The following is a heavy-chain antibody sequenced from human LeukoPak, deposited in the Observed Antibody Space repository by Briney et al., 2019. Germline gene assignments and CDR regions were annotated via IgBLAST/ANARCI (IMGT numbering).Heavy chain of an antibody. V-gene: IGHV3-74*01. CDR2: INPDGSSS. Sequence: GRSLRLSCAASGFTISRYWMHWVRQVPGKGLVWVSRINPDGSSSTYADSVKGRFTISRDNAKNTLYVQMNSLTVEDTAVYYCAAFSSWYSTYGYWGQGTLVTVSS. J-gene: IGHJ4*02. CDR3: AAFSSWYSTYGY. CDR1: GFTISRYW. D-gene: IGHD6-13*01.